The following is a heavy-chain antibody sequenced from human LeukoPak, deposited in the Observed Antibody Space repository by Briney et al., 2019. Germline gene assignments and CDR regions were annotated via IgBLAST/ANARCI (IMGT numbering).Heavy chain of an antibody. Sequence: GGSLRLSCAASGFTFRSYGMHWVRQAPGKGLEWVAVIWYDGSNKYYADSVKGRFTISRDNSKNTLYLQMNSLRAEDTAVYYCAKEGGGSGSYYYYYYMDVWGKGTTVTVSS. CDR3: AKEGGGSGSYYYYYYMDV. J-gene: IGHJ6*03. V-gene: IGHV3-33*06. CDR1: GFTFRSYG. D-gene: IGHD3-10*01. CDR2: IWYDGSNK.